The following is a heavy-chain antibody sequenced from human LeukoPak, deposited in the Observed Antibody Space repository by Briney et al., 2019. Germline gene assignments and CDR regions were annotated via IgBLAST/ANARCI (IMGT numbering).Heavy chain of an antibody. CDR2: ISYDGSNK. D-gene: IGHD4-17*01. J-gene: IGHJ5*02. CDR3: AKNYYDYGALNWFDP. Sequence: PGGSLRLSCAASGFTFSSYGMHWVRQAPGKGLEWVAVISYDGSNKYYADSVKGRFTISRDNSKNTLYLQMNSLRAEDTAVYYCAKNYYDYGALNWFDPWGQGTLVTVSS. CDR1: GFTFSSYG. V-gene: IGHV3-30*18.